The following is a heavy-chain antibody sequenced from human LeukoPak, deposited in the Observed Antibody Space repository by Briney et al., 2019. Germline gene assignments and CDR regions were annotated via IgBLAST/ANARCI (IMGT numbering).Heavy chain of an antibody. Sequence: GGSLRLSCAASGFVFSSYSFNWVRQAPGKGLESVASVNTVSSYIYYADSVRGRFTISRDNAKNSVLLQMNSLRAEDMAMYYCVRLRRNSDSSGYFYYYDNWGQGTLVTVSS. D-gene: IGHD3-22*01. V-gene: IGHV3-21*01. J-gene: IGHJ4*02. CDR1: GFVFSSYS. CDR3: VRLRRNSDSSGYFYYYDN. CDR2: VNTVSSYI.